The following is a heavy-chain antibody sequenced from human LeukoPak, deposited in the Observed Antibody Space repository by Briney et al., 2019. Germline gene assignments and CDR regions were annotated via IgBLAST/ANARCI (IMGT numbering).Heavy chain of an antibody. CDR2: ISNSDGNT. J-gene: IGHJ4*02. D-gene: IGHD3-22*01. CDR1: GFTFSNYA. V-gene: IGHV3-23*01. Sequence: GGSLRLSCAASGFTFSNYAMSWVRQAPGKGLEWVSTISNSDGNTYYADSVKGRFTISRDNSKNTLYLQMNSLRAEDTAVYYCAKRYYYDSSGYYGNDYWGQGTLVTVSS. CDR3: AKRYYYDSSGYYGNDY.